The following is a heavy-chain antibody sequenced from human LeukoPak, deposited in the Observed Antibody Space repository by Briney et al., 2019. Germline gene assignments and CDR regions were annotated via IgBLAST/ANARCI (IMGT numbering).Heavy chain of an antibody. CDR2: ISAYNGNT. Sequence: GASVKVSCKASGYTFTSYGISWVRQAPGQGLEWMGWISAYNGNTNYAQKLQGRVTMTTDTSTSTAYMELRSLRSDDTAVYYCARDTLPYSSGTPDAFDIWGQGTMVTVSS. CDR3: ARDTLPYSSGTPDAFDI. D-gene: IGHD3-22*01. CDR1: GYTFTSYG. J-gene: IGHJ3*02. V-gene: IGHV1-18*01.